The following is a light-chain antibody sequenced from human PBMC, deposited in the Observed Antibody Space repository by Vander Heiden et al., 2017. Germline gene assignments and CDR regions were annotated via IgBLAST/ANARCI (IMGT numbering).Light chain of an antibody. J-gene: IGLJ3*02. V-gene: IGLV2-14*01. CDR2: EVS. Sequence: QSALTQPASVSGSPGQSITISCPGTSSDVGGYNYVSWYQQHPGKAPKLMIYEVSNRPSGVSNRFSGSKSGNTASLTISGLQAEDEADYYCSSYTSSSPRVFGGGTKLTVL. CDR3: SSYTSSSPRV. CDR1: SSDVGGYNY.